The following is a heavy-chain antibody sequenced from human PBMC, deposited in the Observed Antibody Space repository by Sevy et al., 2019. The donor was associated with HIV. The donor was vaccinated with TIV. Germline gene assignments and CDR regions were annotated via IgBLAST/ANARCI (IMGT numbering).Heavy chain of an antibody. CDR3: VRAIAADGSF. V-gene: IGHV3-7*01. CDR1: GFTLNSYW. J-gene: IGHJ4*02. D-gene: IGHD6-13*01. CDR2: IKQDGSVK. Sequence: GSLRLSCVASGFTLNSYWMSWVRQAPGKGLEWVANIKQDGSVKYYVNSVKGRFTISRDNARNVLYLQMNSRRVEDTALYYCVRAIAADGSFWGQGTLVTVSS.